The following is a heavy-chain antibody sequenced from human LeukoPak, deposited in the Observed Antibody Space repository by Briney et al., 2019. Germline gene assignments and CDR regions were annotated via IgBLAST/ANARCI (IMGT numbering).Heavy chain of an antibody. CDR3: ARGWDYGDYLYYFDY. J-gene: IGHJ4*02. CDR1: GFTFSSYA. CDR2: ISSNGGST. D-gene: IGHD4-17*01. V-gene: IGHV3-64*01. Sequence: SGGSLRLSCAASGFTFSSYAMHWVRQAPGKGLEYVSAISSNGGSTYYANSVKGRFTISRDNSKNTLYLQMGSLRAEDMAVYYCARGWDYGDYLYYFDYWGQGTLVTVSS.